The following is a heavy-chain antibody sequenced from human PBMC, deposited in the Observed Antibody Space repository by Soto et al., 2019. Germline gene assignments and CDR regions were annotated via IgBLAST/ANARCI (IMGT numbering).Heavy chain of an antibody. J-gene: IGHJ4*02. CDR1: GFTFSMYW. V-gene: IGHV3-74*01. D-gene: IGHD1-1*01. CDR3: TRGPRSTSTGTGAF. Sequence: VGSLRLSCAASGFTFSMYWMHWVRQVPGKRPEWVSRINDDGISTNYADSVKGRFTISRDNAKNTLYLRMNALRVEDTAVYYCTRGPRSTSTGTGAFWGQGTLVTVSS. CDR2: INDDGIST.